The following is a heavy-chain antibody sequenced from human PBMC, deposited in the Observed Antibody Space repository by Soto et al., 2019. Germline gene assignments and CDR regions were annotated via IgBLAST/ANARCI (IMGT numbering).Heavy chain of an antibody. CDR1: GGSISSYY. J-gene: IGHJ6*02. D-gene: IGHD6-13*01. CDR2: IYYSGST. V-gene: IGHV4-59*01. Sequence: SETLSLTCTVSGGSISSYYWSWIRQPPGKGLEWIGYIYYSGSTNYNPSLKSRVTISVDTSKNQFSLKLSSVTAADTAVYYYARGNGYSSSWYLAVWGQGTTVTVSS. CDR3: ARGNGYSSSWYLAV.